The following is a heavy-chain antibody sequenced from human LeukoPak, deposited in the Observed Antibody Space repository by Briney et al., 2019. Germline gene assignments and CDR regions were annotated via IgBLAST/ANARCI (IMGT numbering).Heavy chain of an antibody. CDR2: ISSDRNNK. CDR3: ARDLSTVVVSGMGVFDY. CDR1: GCSFSTYA. Sequence: GRSLRLSCAASGCSFSTYAMHWVRQAPGKGLEWVAVISSDRNNKYYADSVKGRFTVSTDNSKNTLFLQMNSLRGDDTAVYYCARDLSTVVVSGMGVFDYWGQGTLVTVSS. J-gene: IGHJ4*02. D-gene: IGHD4-23*01. V-gene: IGHV3-30-3*01.